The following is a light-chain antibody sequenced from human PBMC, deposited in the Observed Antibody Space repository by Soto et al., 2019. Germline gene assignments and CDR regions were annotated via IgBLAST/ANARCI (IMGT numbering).Light chain of an antibody. J-gene: IGKJ5*01. CDR1: QGLVYSEGNTY. CDR3: MQGTHWPPIT. V-gene: IGKV2-30*01. Sequence: DVVMTQSPLSLPVTLGQPASISCRSSQGLVYSEGNTYLNWLQQRPGQSPRRLIYNVSKRDSGVPDRFSGRGSGTDFTLKISRVEAEDVGVYYCMQGTHWPPITFGQGTRLEIK. CDR2: NVS.